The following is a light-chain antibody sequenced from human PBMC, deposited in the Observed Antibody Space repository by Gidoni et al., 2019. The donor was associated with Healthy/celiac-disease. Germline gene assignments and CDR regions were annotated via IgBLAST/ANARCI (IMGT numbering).Light chain of an antibody. CDR3: QSYDSSLSGSRV. CDR2: GNS. Sequence: LTQPPSVSGAPGQRVTISCTGSSSNIGAGYDVHWYQQLPGTAPKLPIYGNSNRPSGVPDRFSGSKSGTSASLAITGLQAEDEADYYCQSYDSSLSGSRVFGGGTKLTVL. J-gene: IGLJ3*02. V-gene: IGLV1-40*01. CDR1: SSNIGAGYD.